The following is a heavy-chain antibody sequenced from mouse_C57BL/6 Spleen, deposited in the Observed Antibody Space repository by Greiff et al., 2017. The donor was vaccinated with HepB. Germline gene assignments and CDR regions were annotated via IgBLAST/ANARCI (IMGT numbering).Heavy chain of an antibody. CDR2: IYPSDSET. D-gene: IGHD2-3*01. V-gene: IGHV1-61*01. J-gene: IGHJ4*01. CDR1: GYTFTSYW. CDR3: ARPYDGYYDAMDY. Sequence: QVQLQQPGAELVRPGSSVKLSCKASGYTFTSYWMDWVKKRPGQGLEWIGNIYPSDSETHYNQKFKDKATLTVDKSSSTAYMQLSSLTAEDSAVYYWARPYDGYYDAMDYWGQGTSVTVSS.